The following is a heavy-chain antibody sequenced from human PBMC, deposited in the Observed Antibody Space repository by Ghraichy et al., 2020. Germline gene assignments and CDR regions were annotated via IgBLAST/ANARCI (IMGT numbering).Heavy chain of an antibody. Sequence: SETLSLTCAVYGGSFSGYYWSWIRQPPGKGLEWIGEINHSGSTNYNPSLKSRVTISVDTSKNQFSLKLSSVTAADTAVDYCARGRRELLRIFDYWGQGTLVTVSS. D-gene: IGHD1-26*01. V-gene: IGHV4-34*01. CDR1: GGSFSGYY. CDR3: ARGRRELLRIFDY. J-gene: IGHJ4*02. CDR2: INHSGST.